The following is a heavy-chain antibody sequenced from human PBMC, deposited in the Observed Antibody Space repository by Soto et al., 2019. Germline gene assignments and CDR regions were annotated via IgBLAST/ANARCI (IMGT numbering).Heavy chain of an antibody. J-gene: IGHJ4*02. D-gene: IGHD5-12*01. CDR2: ISGSGGST. Sequence: GGSVRLSCAASGFTFSSYAMSWVRQAPGKGLEWVSAISGSGGSTYCADSVKGRFTISRDNSKNTLYLQMNSLRAEDTAVYYCAKEVRVATSEMIDYWGQGTLVTVSS. CDR1: GFTFSSYA. V-gene: IGHV3-23*01. CDR3: AKEVRVATSEMIDY.